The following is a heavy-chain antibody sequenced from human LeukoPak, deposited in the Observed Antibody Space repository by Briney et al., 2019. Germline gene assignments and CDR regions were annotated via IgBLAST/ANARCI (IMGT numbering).Heavy chain of an antibody. J-gene: IGHJ5*02. CDR3: ARGSVPTKYSGYDYFGSGWFDP. Sequence: ASVKVSCKASGYTFTSYYIHWVRQAPGRGLEWMGIIYPGGGSTSYAQKFQGRVTMTRDTSISTAYMELSRLRSDDTAVYYCARGSVPTKYSGYDYFGSGWFDPWGQGTLVTVSS. CDR2: IYPGGGST. CDR1: GYTFTSYY. V-gene: IGHV1-46*01. D-gene: IGHD5-12*01.